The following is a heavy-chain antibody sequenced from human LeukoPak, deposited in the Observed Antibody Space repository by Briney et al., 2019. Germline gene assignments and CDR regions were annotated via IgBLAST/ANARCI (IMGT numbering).Heavy chain of an antibody. Sequence: GESLKISCKGSGYSLTSYWIGWVRQMPGKGLEWMGIIYPGDSDTRYSPSFQGQVTISADKSISTAYLQWSSLKASDTAMYYCARGLDGGYNRYYFDYWGQGTLVTVSS. CDR3: ARGLDGGYNRYYFDY. V-gene: IGHV5-51*01. CDR1: GYSLTSYW. CDR2: IYPGDSDT. J-gene: IGHJ4*02. D-gene: IGHD5-24*01.